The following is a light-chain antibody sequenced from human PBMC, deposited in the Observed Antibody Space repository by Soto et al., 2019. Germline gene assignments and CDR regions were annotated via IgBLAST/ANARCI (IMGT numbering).Light chain of an antibody. J-gene: IGLJ1*01. Sequence: QSALTQPRSASGSPGQSITISCTGTSSDVGGYNYVSWYQQHPAKAPKLIIFDVSKRPSGVPNRFSGSKSGNTASLTISGLRAEDEVDYYCCSYVGRNTYVFGTGTKVTV. V-gene: IGLV2-11*01. CDR1: SSDVGGYNY. CDR3: CSYVGRNTYV. CDR2: DVS.